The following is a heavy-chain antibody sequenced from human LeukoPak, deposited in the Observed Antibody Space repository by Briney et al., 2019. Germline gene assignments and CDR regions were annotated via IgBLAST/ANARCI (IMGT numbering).Heavy chain of an antibody. J-gene: IGHJ4*02. CDR3: AKVVGYGDSSGYPDY. Sequence: PGGSLRLSCAASGFTFSSYAMSWVRQAPGKGLEWVSAISGSGGSTYYADSVKGRFTISRDNSKNTLYLQTNSLRAEDTAVYYCAKVVGYGDSSGYPDYWGQGTLVTVSS. CDR2: ISGSGGST. CDR1: GFTFSSYA. D-gene: IGHD3-22*01. V-gene: IGHV3-23*01.